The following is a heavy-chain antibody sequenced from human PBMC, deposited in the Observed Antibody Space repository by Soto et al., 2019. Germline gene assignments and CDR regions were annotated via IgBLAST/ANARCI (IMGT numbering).Heavy chain of an antibody. V-gene: IGHV3-48*04. D-gene: IGHD3-10*01. CDR1: GFTFSGSA. CDR2: IGASSEVF. Sequence: GGSLRLSCAASGFTFSGSAMNWVRQAPGKGLEWLSYIGASSEVFYYADSVKGRFSASRDNAKNSLYLQMNSLRAEDTAVYYCARDWFGESFWGQGTMVTVSS. CDR3: ARDWFGESF. J-gene: IGHJ3*01.